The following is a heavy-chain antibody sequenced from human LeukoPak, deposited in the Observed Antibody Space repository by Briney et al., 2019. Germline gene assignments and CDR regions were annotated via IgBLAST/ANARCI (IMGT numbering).Heavy chain of an antibody. D-gene: IGHD5-24*01. J-gene: IGHJ4*02. Sequence: SETLSLTCAVYGGSFSGYYWSWIRQPPGKGLEWIGEINHSGSTNYNPSRKSRVTISVDTSKNQFSLKLSSVTAADTAVYYCARVVEMATIALRYFDYWGQGTLVTVSS. CDR1: GGSFSGYY. CDR3: ARVVEMATIALRYFDY. CDR2: INHSGST. V-gene: IGHV4-34*01.